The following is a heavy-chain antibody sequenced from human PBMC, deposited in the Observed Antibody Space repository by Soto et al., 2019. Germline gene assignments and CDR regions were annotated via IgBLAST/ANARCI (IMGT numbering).Heavy chain of an antibody. J-gene: IGHJ5*02. CDR3: ARLRYYDSSGYSGWFDP. V-gene: IGHV5-51*03. Sequence: PGESLKISCKGSGYSFTSYRIGWVRQMPGKGLEWMGIIYPGDSDTRYSPSFQGQVTISADKSISTAYLQWSSLKASDTAMYYCARLRYYDSSGYSGWFDPWGQGTLVTVSS. CDR1: GYSFTSYR. D-gene: IGHD3-22*01. CDR2: IYPGDSDT.